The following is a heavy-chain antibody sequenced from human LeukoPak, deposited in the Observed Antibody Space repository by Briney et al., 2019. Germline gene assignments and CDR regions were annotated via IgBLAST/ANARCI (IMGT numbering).Heavy chain of an antibody. CDR2: IYYSGST. CDR1: GGTISSYY. V-gene: IGHV4-59*08. CDR3: ARLTANYYDSSGLFDY. Sequence: WESLSLTCTASGGTISSYYMSWVRQPPGKGLEWVGDIYYSGSTNYNPSLKSRVTISVDASKNQFSLKLSSVTAADTAVYYCARLTANYYDSSGLFDYWGQGTLVTVSS. D-gene: IGHD3-22*01. J-gene: IGHJ4*02.